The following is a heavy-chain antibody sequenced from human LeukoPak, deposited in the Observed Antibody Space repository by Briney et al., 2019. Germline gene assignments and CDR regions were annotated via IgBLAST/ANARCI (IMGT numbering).Heavy chain of an antibody. CDR2: IYYSGST. CDR3: ATRGIVGATDFDY. CDR1: GGSISSSSYY. Sequence: PSETLSLTCTVSGGSISSSSYYWGWIHQPPGKGLEWIGSIYYSGSTNYNPSLESRVTISVDTSKNQFSLKLSSVTAADTAVYYCATRGIVGATDFDYWGQGTLVTVSS. D-gene: IGHD1-26*01. J-gene: IGHJ4*02. V-gene: IGHV4-39*07.